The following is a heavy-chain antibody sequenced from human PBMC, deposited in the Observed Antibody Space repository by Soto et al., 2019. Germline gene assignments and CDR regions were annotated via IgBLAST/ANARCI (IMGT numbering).Heavy chain of an antibody. D-gene: IGHD6-13*01. CDR1: GGSISSSSYY. CDR2: IYYSGST. Sequence: QLQLQESGPGLVKPSETLSLTCTVSGGSISSSSYYWSWIRQHPGKGLEWIGYIYYSGSTYYNPSLKSRVTISVDTSKNQFSLKLSSVTAADTAVYYCARAAPGIQQLVRWFDPWGQGTLVTVSS. V-gene: IGHV4-31*03. CDR3: ARAAPGIQQLVRWFDP. J-gene: IGHJ5*02.